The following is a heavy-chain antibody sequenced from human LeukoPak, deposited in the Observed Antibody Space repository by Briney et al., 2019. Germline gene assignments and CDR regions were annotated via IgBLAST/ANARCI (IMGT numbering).Heavy chain of an antibody. CDR1: GYTFTSYD. J-gene: IGHJ5*02. Sequence: ASVKVSCKASGYTFTSYDINWVRQATGQGLEWMGWMNPNSGNTGCAQKFQGRVTMTRNTSISTAYMELSSLRSEDTAVYYCARGYSYQGSQFDPWGQGTLVTVSS. V-gene: IGHV1-8*01. CDR3: ARGYSYQGSQFDP. CDR2: MNPNSGNT. D-gene: IGHD3-10*01.